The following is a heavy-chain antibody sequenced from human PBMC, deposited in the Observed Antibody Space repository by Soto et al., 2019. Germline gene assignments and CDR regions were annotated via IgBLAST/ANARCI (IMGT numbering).Heavy chain of an antibody. CDR1: VYTFTSYD. D-gene: IGHD1-1*01. V-gene: IGHV1-8*01. Sequence: ASVKVSCKASVYTFTSYDINWVLQATGQGLEWMGWMNPNSGNTGYAQKFQGRVTMTRNTSISTAYMELSSLRSEDTAVYYCARGYGTPYGAFDIWGQGTMVTVSS. CDR3: ARGYGTPYGAFDI. CDR2: MNPNSGNT. J-gene: IGHJ3*02.